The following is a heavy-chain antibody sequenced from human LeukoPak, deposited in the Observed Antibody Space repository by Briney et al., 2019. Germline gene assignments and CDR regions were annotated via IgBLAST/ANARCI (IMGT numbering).Heavy chain of an antibody. D-gene: IGHD2-15*01. Sequence: PGGSLRLSCAASGFTFSGYYMSWIRQAPGKGLEWVSYISGSGSTIYYADSVKGRFTISRDNAKNSLYLQMNSLRAEDTAIYYCAKNGDRGAYCSGGSCYPYYYYYIDVWGKGTTVTISS. V-gene: IGHV3-11*01. CDR2: ISGSGSTI. CDR1: GFTFSGYY. CDR3: AKNGDRGAYCSGGSCYPYYYYYIDV. J-gene: IGHJ6*03.